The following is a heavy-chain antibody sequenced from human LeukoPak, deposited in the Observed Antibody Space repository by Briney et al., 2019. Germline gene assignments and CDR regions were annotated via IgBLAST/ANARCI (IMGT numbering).Heavy chain of an antibody. J-gene: IGHJ4*02. D-gene: IGHD3/OR15-3a*01. CDR2: INKDGSEK. CDR3: ARDPALGTGVINGY. Sequence: GGSLTLSCAASGFTFSTFWMSWVRQAPGKGLEWVANINKDGSEKYYVDSVKGRFTISRDNAKNSLYLQMNSLTVEDTAVYYCARDPALGTGVINGYWGQGTLVTVSS. V-gene: IGHV3-7*01. CDR1: GFTFSTFW.